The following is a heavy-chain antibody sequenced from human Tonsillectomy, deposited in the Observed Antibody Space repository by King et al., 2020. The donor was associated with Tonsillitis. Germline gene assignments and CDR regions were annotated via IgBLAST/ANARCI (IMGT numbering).Heavy chain of an antibody. Sequence: QLVQSGADLKKPGASVKVSCKASGYTFSSYYMHWVRQAPGQGLEWMGIINPSGGSTTYAQEFQGRVTMTRDTSTGTVYMGLSSLRSEDTAMYYCARAGGSYRGYFDYWGQGTLVTVSS. V-gene: IGHV1-46*01. CDR1: GYTFSSYY. J-gene: IGHJ4*02. D-gene: IGHD1-26*01. CDR3: ARAGGSYRGYFDY. CDR2: INPSGGST.